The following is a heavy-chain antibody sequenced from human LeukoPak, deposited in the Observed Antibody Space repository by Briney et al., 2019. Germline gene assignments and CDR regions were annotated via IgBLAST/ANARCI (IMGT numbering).Heavy chain of an antibody. CDR1: GYSFTSYW. V-gene: IGHV5-51*01. CDR3: ARDGAGERYYYGMDV. Sequence: GESLKISCKGSGYSFTSYWIGWVRQMPGKGLEWMGIIYPGDSDTRYSPSFQGQVTISADKSISTAYLQWSSLKASDTAMYYCARDGAGERYYYGMDVWGQGTTVTVSS. D-gene: IGHD7-27*01. J-gene: IGHJ6*02. CDR2: IYPGDSDT.